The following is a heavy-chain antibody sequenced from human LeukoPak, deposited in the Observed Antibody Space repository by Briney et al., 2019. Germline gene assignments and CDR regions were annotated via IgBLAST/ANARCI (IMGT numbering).Heavy chain of an antibody. CDR1: GFTFSSYG. CDR2: IRYDGSNK. J-gene: IGHJ4*02. CDR3: AKRGVVPAAVDY. Sequence: GGSLRLSCAASGFTFSSYGMHWVRQAPGKELEWVAFIRYDGSNKYYADSVKGRFTISRDNSKNTLYLQMNSLRAEDTAVYYCAKRGVVPAAVDYWSQGTLVTVSS. D-gene: IGHD2-2*01. V-gene: IGHV3-30*02.